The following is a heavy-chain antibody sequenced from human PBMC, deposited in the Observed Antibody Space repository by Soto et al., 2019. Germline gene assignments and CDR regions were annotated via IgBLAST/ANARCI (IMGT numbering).Heavy chain of an antibody. CDR2: ITGSSDYT. Sequence: VGSLRLCCEASGVIFSSYAMNWVRQAPGKGLQWVSSITGSSDYTSYIASVKGRFTISRDNSKNTLYLKMNSLRAEDTAVYFCAKEKTTGAHYDPDSRRQGTLVTVSS. CDR3: AKEKTTGAHYDPDS. CDR1: GVIFSSYA. D-gene: IGHD3-3*01. J-gene: IGHJ4*02. V-gene: IGHV3-23*01.